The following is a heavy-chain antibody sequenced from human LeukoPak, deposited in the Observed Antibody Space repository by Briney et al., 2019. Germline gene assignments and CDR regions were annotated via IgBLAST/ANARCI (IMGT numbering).Heavy chain of an antibody. CDR1: GVSFSTYY. Sequence: SETLSLTCAVSGVSFSTYYWSWIRQSPEKGLEWIGEVNHSGYTNYNPSLKSRVTISVDTSKDQFSLKLSSVTAADTAVYYCARQLYGSDYWGQGTLVTVSS. J-gene: IGHJ4*02. V-gene: IGHV4-34*01. D-gene: IGHD4-17*01. CDR3: ARQLYGSDY. CDR2: VNHSGYT.